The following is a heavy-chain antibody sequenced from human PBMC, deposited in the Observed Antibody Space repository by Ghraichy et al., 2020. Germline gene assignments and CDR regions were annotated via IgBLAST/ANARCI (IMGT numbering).Heavy chain of an antibody. J-gene: IGHJ6*02. V-gene: IGHV4-34*01. CDR2: INHSGST. D-gene: IGHD4-17*01. CDR3: ARGPDYGDYVFVWYYGMDV. Sequence: SETLSLTCAVYGGSFSGYYWSWIRQPPGKGLEWIGEINHSGSTNYNPSLKSRVTISVDTSKNQFSLKLSSVTAADTAVYYCARGPDYGDYVFVWYYGMDVWGQGTTVTVSS. CDR1: GGSFSGYY.